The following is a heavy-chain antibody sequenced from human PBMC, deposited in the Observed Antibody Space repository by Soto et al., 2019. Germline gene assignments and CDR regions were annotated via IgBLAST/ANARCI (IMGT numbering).Heavy chain of an antibody. J-gene: IGHJ5*02. CDR1: GFSLRANGMG. Sequence: SGPTLGNPTETLTLTCTFSGFSLRANGMGVGWFRQPPGRALEWLAVIFWDDIQRYSPSLQTRLTITKDTSKNEVVPRMTNVDSVDTGTYFCAHRPRSGSSSPSWGPGTLVTVSS. D-gene: IGHD1-26*01. CDR3: AHRPRSGSSSPS. CDR2: IFWDDIQ. V-gene: IGHV2-5*02.